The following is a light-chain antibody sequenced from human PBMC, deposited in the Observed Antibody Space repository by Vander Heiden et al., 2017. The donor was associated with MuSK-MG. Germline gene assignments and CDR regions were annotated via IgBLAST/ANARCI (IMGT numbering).Light chain of an antibody. Sequence: SYELTQLLSVSVSTGQTARLTRPGDELGDEYACWYPQKPGQPPAPVIYQDSKRPSGIPARFSGSNAGSTATLTISATQAMEEADYYFQAWDSSTVVFGGGTKLTVL. CDR3: QAWDSSTVV. J-gene: IGLJ2*01. CDR1: ELGDEY. V-gene: IGLV3-1*01. CDR2: QDS.